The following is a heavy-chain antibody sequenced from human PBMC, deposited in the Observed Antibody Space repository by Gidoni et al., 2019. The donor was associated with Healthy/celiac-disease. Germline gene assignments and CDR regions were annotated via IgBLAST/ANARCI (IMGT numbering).Heavy chain of an antibody. Sequence: QVQLQQWGAGLLKPSETLSLTCAVYGGSFSGSSWSWIRQPPGKGLGWIGEINHSGSTNYNPSLKSRVTISVDTSKNQFSLKLSSVTAADTAVYYCARGTIRHYYDSSGYPPFGYWGQGTLVTVSS. CDR2: INHSGST. D-gene: IGHD3-22*01. V-gene: IGHV4-34*01. J-gene: IGHJ4*02. CDR1: GGSFSGSS. CDR3: ARGTIRHYYDSSGYPPFGY.